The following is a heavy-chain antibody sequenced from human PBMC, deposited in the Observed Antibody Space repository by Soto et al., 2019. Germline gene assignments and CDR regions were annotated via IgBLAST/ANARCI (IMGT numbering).Heavy chain of an antibody. J-gene: IGHJ4*02. CDR2: IWYDGSNK. CDR1: GFTFSSYG. D-gene: IGHD5-12*01. Sequence: GGSLRLSCAASGFTFSSYGMHWVRQAPGKGLEWVAVIWYDGSNKYYADSVKGRFTISRDNSKNTLYLQMNSLRAEDTAVYYCARDIGYSGYDPLDYWGQGTLVTVSS. CDR3: ARDIGYSGYDPLDY. V-gene: IGHV3-33*01.